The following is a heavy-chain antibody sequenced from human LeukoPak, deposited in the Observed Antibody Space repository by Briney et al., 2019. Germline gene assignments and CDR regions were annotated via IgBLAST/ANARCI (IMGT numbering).Heavy chain of an antibody. V-gene: IGHV3-23*01. CDR2: ISGSGGST. CDR1: GFTFDNFA. D-gene: IGHD1-26*01. CDR3: AKGHTTLGSDFDY. J-gene: IGHJ4*02. Sequence: GGSLRLSCAPSGFTFDNFAMTWVRQAPGKGLEWVSEISGSGGSTYYADSVKGRFTISRDNSKNTLYLQMNSLRAEDTAVYYCAKGHTTLGSDFDYWGQGTLVTVSS.